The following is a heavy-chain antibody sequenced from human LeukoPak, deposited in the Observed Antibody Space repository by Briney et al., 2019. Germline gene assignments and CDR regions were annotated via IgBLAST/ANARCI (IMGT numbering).Heavy chain of an antibody. CDR1: GYTFTGYY. Sequence: ASVKVSCKASGYTFTGYYMHWVRQAPGQGLEWMGWINPNSGGTNYAQKFQGRVAMTRDTSISTAYMERRRLRYDDTAVYYCARALPYGDTTYWGQGTLVTVSS. D-gene: IGHD4-17*01. V-gene: IGHV1-2*02. J-gene: IGHJ4*02. CDR3: ARALPYGDTTY. CDR2: INPNSGGT.